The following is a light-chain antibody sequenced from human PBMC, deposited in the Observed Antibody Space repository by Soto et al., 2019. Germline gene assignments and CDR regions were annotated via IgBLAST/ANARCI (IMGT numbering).Light chain of an antibody. CDR3: QQYGSSPRT. Sequence: VLTQSPGTLSLSPGARATLSCRARQSVSSTYFAWYQQKPGQAPRLLIYGTSSRAAGIPARFSGSGSGTDFTLTISRLEPEDFAVYYCQQYGSSPRTFGQGTKVDIK. V-gene: IGKV3-20*01. CDR2: GTS. J-gene: IGKJ1*01. CDR1: QSVSSTY.